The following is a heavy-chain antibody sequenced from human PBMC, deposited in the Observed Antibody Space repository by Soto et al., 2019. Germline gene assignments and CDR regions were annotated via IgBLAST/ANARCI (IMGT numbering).Heavy chain of an antibody. D-gene: IGHD1-26*01. CDR1: GYNFMRYG. J-gene: IGHJ5*02. Sequence: QVQLVQSGAEVKKPGASVKVSCKASGYNFMRYGFTWVRQAPGQGLEWMGWINVDNGETKYPQKIQGRDTMTTDTSTNTVYMELRSLKSDDTAVYYCARWISGGYSDWFDPWGHGTLVTGSS. V-gene: IGHV1-18*04. CDR3: ARWISGGYSDWFDP. CDR2: INVDNGET.